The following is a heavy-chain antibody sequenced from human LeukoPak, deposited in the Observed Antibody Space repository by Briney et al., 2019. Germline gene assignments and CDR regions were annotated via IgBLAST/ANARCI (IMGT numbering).Heavy chain of an antibody. CDR1: GGTFSSYA. V-gene: IGHV1-69*04. CDR2: IIPILGIA. D-gene: IGHD2-15*01. Sequence: SVKVSCKASGGTFSSYAISWVRQAPGLGLEWMGRIIPILGIANYAQKFQGRVTITADKSTSTAYMELSSLRSEDTAVYYCAREKTQGGPNWFDPWGQGTLVTVSS. J-gene: IGHJ5*02. CDR3: AREKTQGGPNWFDP.